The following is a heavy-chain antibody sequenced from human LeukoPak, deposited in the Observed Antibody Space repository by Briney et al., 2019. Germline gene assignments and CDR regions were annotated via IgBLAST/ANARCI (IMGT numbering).Heavy chain of an antibody. J-gene: IGHJ4*02. V-gene: IGHV3-64D*06. Sequence: GGSLRLSCSASGFTFSNYAMHWVRQAPGKGLEYVSSISSNGGSTYYADSVKGRFTISRDNSKNTLYHQMSSLRAEDTAVYYCVSPSYGSGSYELDYWGQGTLVTVSS. CDR2: ISSNGGST. CDR3: VSPSYGSGSYELDY. D-gene: IGHD3-10*01. CDR1: GFTFSNYA.